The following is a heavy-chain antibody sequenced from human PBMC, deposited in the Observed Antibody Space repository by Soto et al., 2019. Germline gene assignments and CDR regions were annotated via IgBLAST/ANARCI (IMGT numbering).Heavy chain of an antibody. D-gene: IGHD6-13*01. Sequence: GGSMRLSSAASRFTFNSYWINWFLQAPGKGLEWVANIKQDGNEKHYVDSVKGRFTISRDSAKNSLYLQMNSLRAEDTAVYYCARGAAAGFPFPDYWGQRTPVPV. CDR2: IKQDGNEK. V-gene: IGHV3-7*04. CDR3: ARGAAAGFPFPDY. J-gene: IGHJ4*02. CDR1: RFTFNSYW.